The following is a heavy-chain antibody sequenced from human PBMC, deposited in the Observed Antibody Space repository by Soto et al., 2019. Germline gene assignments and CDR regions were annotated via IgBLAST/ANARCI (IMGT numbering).Heavy chain of an antibody. V-gene: IGHV1-69*13. Sequence: SVKVSCKASGGTFSSYAISWLRQAPGQGLEWMGGIIPIFGTANYAQKFQGRVTITADESTSTAYMELSSLRSEDTAVYYCAREREGGSGWESDYWGQGTLVTVSS. J-gene: IGHJ4*02. CDR3: AREREGGSGWESDY. D-gene: IGHD6-19*01. CDR2: IIPIFGTA. CDR1: GGTFSSYA.